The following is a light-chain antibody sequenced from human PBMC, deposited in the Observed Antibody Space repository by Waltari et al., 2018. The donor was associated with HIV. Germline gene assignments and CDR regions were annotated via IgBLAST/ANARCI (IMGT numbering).Light chain of an antibody. V-gene: IGKV2-28*01. CDR3: MQALQSPWT. CDR1: QSLLQSNGYNY. CDR2: LGS. J-gene: IGKJ1*01. Sequence: EIVMTQSPLLLPVTPGEPASISCRSTQSLLQSNGYNYCDWYLQKPGQSQQLLSYLGSTRASGVPERFSGSGSGTDFTLKISRVEAEDVGIYYCMQALQSPWTFGQGTKVDI.